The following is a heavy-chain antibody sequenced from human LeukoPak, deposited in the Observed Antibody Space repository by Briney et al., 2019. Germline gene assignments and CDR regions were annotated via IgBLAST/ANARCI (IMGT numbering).Heavy chain of an antibody. CDR2: IYYSWST. J-gene: IGHJ3*02. CDR1: GGSISSYY. CDR3: ARAPVNYDSSGYYYATGAFDI. D-gene: IGHD3-22*01. Sequence: PSETLSLTCAVSGGSISSYYWSWIRQPPGKGLESGGYIYYSWSTNYNPSLKSRVTLSVDTSKNQFSLKLSSVTAADTAVYYCARAPVNYDSSGYYYATGAFDIWGQGTMVTVSS. V-gene: IGHV4-59*01.